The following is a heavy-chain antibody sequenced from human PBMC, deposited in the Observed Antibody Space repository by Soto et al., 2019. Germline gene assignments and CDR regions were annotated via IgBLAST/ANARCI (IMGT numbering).Heavy chain of an antibody. CDR3: ARDRSDSSPYYFGMDV. CDR1: GYTFINYG. D-gene: IGHD6-6*01. Sequence: QVQLVQSGAEVKKPGASVKVSCKTSGYTFINYGISWVRQAPGQGLEWMGWISAYNGNTNYPQKLQGRVTMTTDTITTTAYMELRSLRSDDKAVYYCARDRSDSSPYYFGMDVWGQGTTVTVSS. J-gene: IGHJ6*02. CDR2: ISAYNGNT. V-gene: IGHV1-18*01.